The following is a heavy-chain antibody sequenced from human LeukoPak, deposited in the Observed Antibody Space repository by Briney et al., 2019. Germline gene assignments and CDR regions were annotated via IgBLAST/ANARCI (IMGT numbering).Heavy chain of an antibody. CDR3: AGDFDY. CDR1: GLTFSNYG. V-gene: IGHV3-30*02. Sequence: GGSLRLSCAASGLTFSNYGMHWVRQAPGKGLEWVAFIRYDASNKYYADSVKGRFTISGDNSENTLYLQMNRLGVEDTAVYYCAGDFDYWGQGTLVTVSS. J-gene: IGHJ4*02. CDR2: IRYDASNK.